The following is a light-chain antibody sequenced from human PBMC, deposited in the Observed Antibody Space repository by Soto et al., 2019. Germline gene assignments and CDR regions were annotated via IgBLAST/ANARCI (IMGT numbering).Light chain of an antibody. CDR3: QQTYTARVYT. V-gene: IGKV1-39*01. CDR1: QSISIN. Sequence: DILLTQSPTSLSASVGDTVTITCRASQSISINLNWYQHRPGEAPKVLIYAASTLATGAPTRFSGSGVGTDFTLTISSLQREDFATYYCQQTYTARVYTFGQGTK. J-gene: IGKJ2*01. CDR2: AAS.